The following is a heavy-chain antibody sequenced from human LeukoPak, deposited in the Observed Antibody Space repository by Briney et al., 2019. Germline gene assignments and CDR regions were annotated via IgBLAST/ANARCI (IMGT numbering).Heavy chain of an antibody. Sequence: ASVKVSCKASGGTFSSYAISWVRRAPGQGLEWMGGIIPIFGTANYAQKFQGRVTITTDESTSTAYMELSSLRSEDTAVYYCASCKYHPAGYYYYMDVWGKGTTVTVSS. CDR2: IIPIFGTA. CDR3: ASCKYHPAGYYYYMDV. D-gene: IGHD2-2*01. V-gene: IGHV1-69*05. J-gene: IGHJ6*03. CDR1: GGTFSSYA.